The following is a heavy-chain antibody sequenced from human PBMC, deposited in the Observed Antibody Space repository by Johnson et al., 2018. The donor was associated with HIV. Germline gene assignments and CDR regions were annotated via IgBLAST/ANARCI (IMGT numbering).Heavy chain of an antibody. Sequence: QMLLVESGGGLVKPGGSLRLSCAASGFTFSDYYMSWIRQAPGKGLEWVSYISSSGSTTYYADSVKGRFTISRDNAKNSLSLQMNSLRAEDTAVYYCARAPEVRGVDAFDVWGQGTVVTVSS. CDR1: GFTFSDYY. D-gene: IGHD3-10*01. CDR2: ISSSGSTT. V-gene: IGHV3-11*04. CDR3: ARAPEVRGVDAFDV. J-gene: IGHJ3*01.